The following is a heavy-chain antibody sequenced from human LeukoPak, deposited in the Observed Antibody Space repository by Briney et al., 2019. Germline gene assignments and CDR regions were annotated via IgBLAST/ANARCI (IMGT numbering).Heavy chain of an antibody. CDR1: GFTFSSYS. V-gene: IGHV3-21*01. CDR3: ARDSPGYCSSTSCHTPFDY. CDR2: ISSSSYI. J-gene: IGHJ4*02. D-gene: IGHD2-2*02. Sequence: GGSLRLSCAASGFTFSSYSMNWVRQAPGKGLEWVSSISSSSYIYYADSVKGRFTISRDNAKNSLYLQMNSLRAEDTAVYYCARDSPGYCSSTSCHTPFDYWGQGTLVTDSS.